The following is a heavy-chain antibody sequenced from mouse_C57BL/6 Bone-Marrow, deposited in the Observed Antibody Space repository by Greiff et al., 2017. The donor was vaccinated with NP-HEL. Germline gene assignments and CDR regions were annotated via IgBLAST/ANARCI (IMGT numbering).Heavy chain of an antibody. J-gene: IGHJ2*01. CDR3: ARSYYYGSSPLYFDY. CDR2: IYPGDGDT. V-gene: IGHV1-82*01. D-gene: IGHD1-1*01. CDR1: GYAFSSSW. Sequence: QVQLKQSGPELVKPGASVKISCKASGYAFSSSWMNWVKQRPGKGLEWIGRIYPGDGDTNYNGKFKGKATLTADKSSSTAYMQLSSLTSEDSAVYFCARSYYYGSSPLYFDYWGQGTTLTVSS.